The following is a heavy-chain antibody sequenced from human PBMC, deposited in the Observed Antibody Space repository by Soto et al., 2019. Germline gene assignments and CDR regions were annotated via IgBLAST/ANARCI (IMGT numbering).Heavy chain of an antibody. J-gene: IGHJ3*02. CDR3: VKDTDSSGYYDQRGAFDI. CDR1: GFTFSSYA. V-gene: IGHV3-64D*08. D-gene: IGHD3-22*01. Sequence: GGSLRLSCSASGFTFSSYAMHWVRQAPGKGLEYVSAISSNGGSTYYADSVKGRFTISRDNSKNTLYLQMSSLRAEDTAVYYCVKDTDSSGYYDQRGAFDIWGQGTMVTVSS. CDR2: ISSNGGST.